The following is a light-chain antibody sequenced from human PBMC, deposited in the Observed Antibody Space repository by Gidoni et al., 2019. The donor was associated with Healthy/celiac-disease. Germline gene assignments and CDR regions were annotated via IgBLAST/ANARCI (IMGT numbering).Light chain of an antibody. J-gene: IGKJ4*01. CDR1: QSVLYSSNNKNY. Sequence: DIVMTQSPDYLAVSLGERAPINCKSSQSVLYSSNNKNYLAWYPQKPGQPPKLLIYWASTRESGVPDRFSGSGSGTDFTLTIRSLQAEDVAVYYCQQYYSTLTFGGGTKVEIK. CDR3: QQYYSTLT. V-gene: IGKV4-1*01. CDR2: WAS.